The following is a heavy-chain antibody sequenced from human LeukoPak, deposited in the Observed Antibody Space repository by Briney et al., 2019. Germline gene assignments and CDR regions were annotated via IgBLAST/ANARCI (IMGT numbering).Heavy chain of an antibody. V-gene: IGHV4-34*01. CDR1: GGSFSGYY. Sequence: SETLSLTCAVYGGSFSGYYWSWIRQPPGKGLEWIGEINHSGSTNYNPSLKSRVTISVDTSKNQFSLKLSSVTAADTAVYYCARSNGAGFDFWGQGTLVTVSS. CDR2: INHSGST. CDR3: ARSNGAGFDF. J-gene: IGHJ4*02. D-gene: IGHD2-8*01.